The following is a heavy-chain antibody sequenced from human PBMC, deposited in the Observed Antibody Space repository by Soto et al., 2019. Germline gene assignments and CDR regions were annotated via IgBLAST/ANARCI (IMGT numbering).Heavy chain of an antibody. J-gene: IGHJ4*02. CDR3: ARRYCSSTSCFFQDY. Sequence: SETLSLTCAVYGGSFSGYYWSWIRQPPGKGLEWIGEINHSGSTNYNPSLKSRVTISVDTSKNQFSLKLSSVTAADTAVYYCARRYCSSTSCFFQDYWGQGTLVTVSS. CDR1: GGSFSGYY. D-gene: IGHD2-2*01. V-gene: IGHV4-34*01. CDR2: INHSGST.